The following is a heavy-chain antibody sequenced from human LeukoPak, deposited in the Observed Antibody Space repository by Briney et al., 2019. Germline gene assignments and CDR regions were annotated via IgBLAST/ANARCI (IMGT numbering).Heavy chain of an antibody. Sequence: GGSLRLSCAASGFTFDDFGMHWVRQAPGKGLEWVALIRSDGTNKYYVDSVKGRFTISRDNSKNTLYLQMTSLRVEDTAVYYCAKDRDYYGDDCWGQGILVTVST. CDR1: GFTFDDFG. CDR3: AKDRDYYGDDC. CDR2: IRSDGTNK. J-gene: IGHJ4*02. D-gene: IGHD4-17*01. V-gene: IGHV3-30*02.